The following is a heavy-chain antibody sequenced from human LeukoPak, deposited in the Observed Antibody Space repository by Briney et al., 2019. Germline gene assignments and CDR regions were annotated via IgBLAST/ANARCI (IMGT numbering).Heavy chain of an antibody. D-gene: IGHD3-22*01. J-gene: IGHJ4*02. CDR2: INWNGGSR. CDR1: GFTVSNNY. Sequence: GESLRLSCAASGFTVSNNYMSWVRQAPGKGLEWVSGINWNGGSRGYADSVKGRFTISRDNAKNSLYLQMNSLRAEDTALYYCARSRHSYDSSGFPHYWGQGTLVTVSS. V-gene: IGHV3-20*04. CDR3: ARSRHSYDSSGFPHY.